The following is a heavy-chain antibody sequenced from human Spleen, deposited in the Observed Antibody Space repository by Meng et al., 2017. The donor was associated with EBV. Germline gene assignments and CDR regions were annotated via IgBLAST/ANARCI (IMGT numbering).Heavy chain of an antibody. Sequence: EAQVVGRGGGVAKPGGAPELRCAACGFSLISKAMGWLRHAQGKGLEWVTSFRGGVQRTYFADAVKGRFTSPRDNSMNTLYLQINSLRAEDTAVYYCAREEDTFDYWGQGTLVTVSS. CDR2: FRGGVQRT. D-gene: IGHD2-15*01. V-gene: IGHV3-23*04. J-gene: IGHJ4*02. CDR3: AREEDTFDY. CDR1: GFSLISKA.